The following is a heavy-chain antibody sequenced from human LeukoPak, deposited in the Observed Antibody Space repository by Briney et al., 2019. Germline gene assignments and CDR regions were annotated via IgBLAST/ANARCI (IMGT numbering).Heavy chain of an antibody. CDR3: ARMPSGLQSRGLDV. CDR2: LYSGGSP. CDR1: GFTVSIDY. D-gene: IGHD2-2*01. Sequence: GGSLRLSCAASGFTVSIDYMTWVRQAPGKGLEWVSVLYSGGSPYYSGSVKGRFTISRDNSNNTVYLQMNSLRADDTALYFCARMPSGLQSRGLDVWGPGTTVTVSS. J-gene: IGHJ6*02. V-gene: IGHV3-66*01.